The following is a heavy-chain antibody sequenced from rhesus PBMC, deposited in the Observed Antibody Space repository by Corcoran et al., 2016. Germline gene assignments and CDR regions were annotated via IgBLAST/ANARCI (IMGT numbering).Heavy chain of an antibody. J-gene: IGHJ4*01. D-gene: IGHD2-15*01. V-gene: IGHV3-14*01. CDR1: GFTFSSYW. CDR3: AGEFSTTDY. Sequence: EVQLVESGGGLAKPGGSLRLSCAASGFTFSSYWMNWVRQAPGKGLEWVSGINNAGSSTYYGDYVKGRFTISRENAKNTLYLQMDGLRPEDTAVYYCAGEFSTTDYWGQGVLVTVSS. CDR2: INNAGSST.